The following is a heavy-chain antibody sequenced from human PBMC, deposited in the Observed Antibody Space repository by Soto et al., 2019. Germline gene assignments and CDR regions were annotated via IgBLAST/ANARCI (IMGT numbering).Heavy chain of an antibody. CDR2: ISYDGSNK. Sequence: QVQLVESGGGVVQPGRSLRLSCAASGFTFSSYGMHWVRQAPGKGLEWVAVISYDGSNKYSADSVKGRFTISRDNSKNTLYLQMNSLRAEDTAVYYCAKEATYGHFDYWGQGTLVTVSS. CDR1: GFTFSSYG. CDR3: AKEATYGHFDY. V-gene: IGHV3-30*18. J-gene: IGHJ4*02. D-gene: IGHD1-26*01.